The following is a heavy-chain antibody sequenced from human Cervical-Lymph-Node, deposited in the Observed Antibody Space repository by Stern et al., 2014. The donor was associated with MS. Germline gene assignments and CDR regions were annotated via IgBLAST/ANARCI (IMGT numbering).Heavy chain of an antibody. D-gene: IGHD1-26*01. CDR1: GFTFRSYS. V-gene: IGHV3-21*01. CDR3: ARDRGGSYSDY. J-gene: IGHJ4*02. CDR2: ISSSSSYI. Sequence: VQLVQSGGGLVKPGGSLRLSCAASGFTFRSYSMNWVRQAPGKGLEWVSSISSSSSYIYYADSVKGRFTISRDNAKNSLYLQMNSLRAEDTAVYYCARDRGGSYSDYWGQGTLVTVSS.